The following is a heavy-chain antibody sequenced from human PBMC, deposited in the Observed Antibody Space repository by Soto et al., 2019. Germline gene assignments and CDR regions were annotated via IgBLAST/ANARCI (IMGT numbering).Heavy chain of an antibody. D-gene: IGHD5-18*01. Sequence: QLQLQESGPGLVKPSETQSLTGTVSGGSISSNSYYWAWIRQPPGKGLEWIGSGYHGGNTYYNPYHKSRVTISVDTSTNQFSLKLNSVTAADTAVYYFARHLSGYGYLYFEYWGQGILVTVSS. V-gene: IGHV4-39*01. CDR2: GYHGGNT. J-gene: IGHJ4*02. CDR3: ARHLSGYGYLYFEY. CDR1: GGSISSNSYY.